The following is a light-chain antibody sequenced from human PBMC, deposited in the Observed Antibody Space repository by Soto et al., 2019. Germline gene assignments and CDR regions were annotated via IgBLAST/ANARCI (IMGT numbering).Light chain of an antibody. CDR3: QQYNSCLALT. V-gene: IGKV3-15*01. CDR2: GAS. J-gene: IGKJ4*01. CDR1: QSVSSN. Sequence: EIVMTQSPATLSVSPGERATLSCRASQSVSSNLAWYQQKPGQAPRLLIYGASTRATGIPARFSGSGSGTEFTLTISSLQSEDFAFYYCQQYNSCLALTFGGGTKVEIK.